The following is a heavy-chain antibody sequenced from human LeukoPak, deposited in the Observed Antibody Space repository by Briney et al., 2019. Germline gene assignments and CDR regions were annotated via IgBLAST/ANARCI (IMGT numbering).Heavy chain of an antibody. CDR3: AKGQYDYVWGSYRPLYLDY. CDR1: GFTVSGNY. J-gene: IGHJ4*02. D-gene: IGHD3-16*02. V-gene: IGHV3-53*05. Sequence: PGGSLRLSCAASGFTVSGNYMSWVRQAPGKGLEWVSVIYSGGSAYYADSVKGRFTISRDNSKNTLYLQMNSLGAEDTAVYYCAKGQYDYVWGSYRPLYLDYWGQGTLVTVSS. CDR2: IYSGGSA.